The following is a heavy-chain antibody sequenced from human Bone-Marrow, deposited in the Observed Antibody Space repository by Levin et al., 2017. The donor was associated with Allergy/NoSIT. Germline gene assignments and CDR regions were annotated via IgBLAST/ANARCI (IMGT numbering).Heavy chain of an antibody. CDR2: IDVGSSTI. J-gene: IGHJ3*02. V-gene: IGHV3-48*02. D-gene: IGHD3-16*02. Sequence: AGGSLRLSCAASGFTFTSYSMNWVRQAPGKGLEWISYIDVGSSTIHYADSVKGRFTVSRDNAKNSLYLQLNSLRDEDTAVYYCARDGGDYDYIWGSYRSGNDAFDMWGQGTMVTVSS. CDR3: ARDGGDYDYIWGSYRSGNDAFDM. CDR1: GFTFTSYS.